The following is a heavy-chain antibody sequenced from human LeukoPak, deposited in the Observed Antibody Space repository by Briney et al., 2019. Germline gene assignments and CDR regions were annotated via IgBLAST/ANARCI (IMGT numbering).Heavy chain of an antibody. V-gene: IGHV3-30*02. J-gene: IGHJ4*02. CDR2: IRYDGSNK. CDR1: GFTFSSYG. CDR3: AVIGHYYGSGSYFFDY. D-gene: IGHD3-10*01. Sequence: PGGSLRLSCAASGFTFSSYGMHWVRQAPGKGLEWVAFIRYDGSNKYYADSVKGRFTISRDNSKNTLYLQMNSLRAEDTAVYYCAVIGHYYGSGSYFFDYWGQGTLVTVSS.